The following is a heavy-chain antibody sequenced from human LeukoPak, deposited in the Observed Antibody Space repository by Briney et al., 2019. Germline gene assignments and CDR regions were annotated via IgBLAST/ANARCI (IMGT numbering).Heavy chain of an antibody. D-gene: IGHD2-2*03. Sequence: PSETLSLTCTVSGGSISSYYWSWIRKPPGKGLEWIGYIYYSGSTNYNPSLKSRVTISVHTSKNQFSLKLSSVTAADTAVYYCARHSRLDKSSLSWADYWGQGTLVTVSS. V-gene: IGHV4-59*08. CDR2: IYYSGST. J-gene: IGHJ4*02. CDR1: GGSISSYY. CDR3: ARHSRLDKSSLSWADY.